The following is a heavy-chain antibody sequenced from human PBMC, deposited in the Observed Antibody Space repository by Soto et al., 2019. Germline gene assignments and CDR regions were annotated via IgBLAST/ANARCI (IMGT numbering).Heavy chain of an antibody. D-gene: IGHD3-22*01. CDR3: ARGSTLIAVNHLDY. CDR2: ISSSGSTI. V-gene: IGHV3-48*03. Sequence: PGVSLRLSCAVSGFTFSRYEMNWVRQAPGKGLEWVSYISSSGSTIYYADSVKGRFTISRDNAKNSLYLQMNSLRAEDTAVYYCARGSTLIAVNHLDYWGHGTLVTVSS. J-gene: IGHJ4*01. CDR1: GFTFSRYE.